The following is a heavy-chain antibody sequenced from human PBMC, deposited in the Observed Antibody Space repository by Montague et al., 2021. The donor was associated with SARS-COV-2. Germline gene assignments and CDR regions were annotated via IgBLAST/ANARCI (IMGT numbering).Heavy chain of an antibody. CDR2: ISNSGFT. V-gene: IGHV4-61*01. D-gene: IGHD4-17*01. J-gene: IGHJ4*02. CDR3: ARVRKDDYGDNYFDY. CDR1: GDSMTGDSMSRYY. Sequence: SETLSLTCTVSGDSMTGDSMSRYYWSWIRQTPGKGLEWIGYISNSGFTNDNPSLMTRATTSVDTSNNQFSLKLNSVTAADTAVYYCARVRKDDYGDNYFDYWGQGTMVTVSS.